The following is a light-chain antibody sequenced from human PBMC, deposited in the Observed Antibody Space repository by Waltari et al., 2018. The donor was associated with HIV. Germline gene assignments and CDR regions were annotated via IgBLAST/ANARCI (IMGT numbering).Light chain of an antibody. CDR1: ETLLHSDGKTY. Sequence: EIVLTQTPPSLSVTPGQAASISCKSSETLLHSDGKTYFYWYMQKTGQPPKLLMYEVSNRFAGVPDRFSGGGSETDLTLIMSRVEAEDVGVYYCMQSAQFPLTFGGGTKVEIK. CDR3: MQSAQFPLT. J-gene: IGKJ4*01. CDR2: EVS. V-gene: IGKV2D-29*01.